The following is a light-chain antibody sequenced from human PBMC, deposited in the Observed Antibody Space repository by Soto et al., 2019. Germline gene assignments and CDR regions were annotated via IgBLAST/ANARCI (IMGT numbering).Light chain of an antibody. CDR2: DAS. V-gene: IGKV3D-7*01. J-gene: IGKJ1*01. CDR3: QQYNSYSGT. Sequence: IVLTQSPGTLSLSPGERATLSCRASQSVSSSYLAWYRQKPGQAPRLLIYDASNRATGIPARFSGSGSGTDFTLTISSLQPEDFASYYCQQYNSYSGTFGQGTKVDI. CDR1: QSVSSSY.